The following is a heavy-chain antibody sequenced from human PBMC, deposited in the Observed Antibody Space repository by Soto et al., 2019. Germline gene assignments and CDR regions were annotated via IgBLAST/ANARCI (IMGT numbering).Heavy chain of an antibody. CDR1: VYGVPGFW. D-gene: IGHD5-12*01. V-gene: IGHV5-51*01. J-gene: IGHJ4*02. CDR3: ARRGAGYNYDY. CDR2: IFPGDSDT. Sequence: VETLMISCGASVYGVPGFWIWWFRQMPGKGLEWMGIIFPGDSDTRYSPSFQGQVTISADKSISTAYLQWSSLKASDTAIYYCARRGAGYNYDYWGQGTLVTVSS.